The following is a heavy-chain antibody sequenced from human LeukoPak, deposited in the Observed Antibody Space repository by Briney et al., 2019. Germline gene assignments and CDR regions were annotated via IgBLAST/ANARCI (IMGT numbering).Heavy chain of an antibody. CDR1: GGSISNYH. V-gene: IGHV4-4*07. D-gene: IGHD4-23*01. CDR2: VFSSGTT. CDR3: ARDRGRGGNSYFDH. Sequence: SETLSLTCTVSGGSISNYHWSWIRQPAGKGLEYIGRVFSSGTTNYNPSLMNRVTMSVDASKNQFALNLSSVTAADTAVYYCARDRGRGGNSYFDHWGQGTLVTVSS. J-gene: IGHJ4*02.